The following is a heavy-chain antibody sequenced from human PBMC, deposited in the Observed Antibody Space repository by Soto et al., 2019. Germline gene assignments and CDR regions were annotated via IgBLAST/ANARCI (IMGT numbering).Heavy chain of an antibody. CDR1: GYTLTELS. Sequence: ASVKVSCKVSGYTLTELSMHWVRQAPGNGLEWMGGFDPEDGETIYAQKFQGRVTMTEDTSTDTAYMELSSLRSEDTAVYYCATHIPDSSGYYSWAYYFDYWGQGTLVTVSS. CDR2: FDPEDGET. V-gene: IGHV1-24*01. J-gene: IGHJ4*02. CDR3: ATHIPDSSGYYSWAYYFDY. D-gene: IGHD3-22*01.